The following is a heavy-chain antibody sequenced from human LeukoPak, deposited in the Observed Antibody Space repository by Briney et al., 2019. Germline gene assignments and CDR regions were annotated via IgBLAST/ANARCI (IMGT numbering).Heavy chain of an antibody. CDR2: IIPIFGTA. D-gene: IGHD2-21*02. J-gene: IGHJ6*03. V-gene: IGHV1-69*06. Sequence: EASVKVSCKASGGTFSSYAISWVRQAPGQGLEWMGVIIPIFGTANYAQKFQGRVTITADKSTSTAYMELSSLRSEDTAVYYCATQRPRGGDYVGSYYYYYMDVWGKGTTVTVSS. CDR1: GGTFSSYA. CDR3: ATQRPRGGDYVGSYYYYYMDV.